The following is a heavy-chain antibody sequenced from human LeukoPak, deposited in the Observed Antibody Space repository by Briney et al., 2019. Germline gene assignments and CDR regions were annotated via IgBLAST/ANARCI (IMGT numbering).Heavy chain of an antibody. J-gene: IGHJ3*02. CDR3: ARLRKHCGGDCQDDFDI. Sequence: GGSLRLSCAASGFTFSDYEMNWVRQAPGRGLEWVSYISSSGSTIYYADSVKGRFTISRDNAKNSLYLQINSLRAEDTAVYYCARLRKHCGGDCQDDFDIWGQGTMVTVSS. V-gene: IGHV3-48*03. D-gene: IGHD2-21*02. CDR2: ISSSGSTI. CDR1: GFTFSDYE.